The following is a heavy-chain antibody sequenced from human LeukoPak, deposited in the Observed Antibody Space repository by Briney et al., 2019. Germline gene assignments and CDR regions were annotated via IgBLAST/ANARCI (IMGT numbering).Heavy chain of an antibody. V-gene: IGHV1-2*02. CDR2: INPNSGGT. D-gene: IGHD5-24*01. CDR1: GYTFTGYY. Sequence: GASVKVSCKASGYTFTGYYMHWVRQAPGQGLEWMGWINPNSGGTNYAQKFQGRVTMTRDTSISTAYMELSRLRSDDTAVYYCARALQYTLGHYGMDVWGQGTTVTVSS. CDR3: ARALQYTLGHYGMDV. J-gene: IGHJ6*02.